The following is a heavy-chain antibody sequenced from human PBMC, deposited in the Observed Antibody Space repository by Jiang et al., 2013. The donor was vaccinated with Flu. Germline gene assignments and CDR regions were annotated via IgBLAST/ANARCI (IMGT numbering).Heavy chain of an antibody. V-gene: IGHV4-34*01. CDR2: NHSGST. Sequence: NHSGSTNYNPSLKSRVTISVDTSKNQFSLKLSSVTAADTAVYYCARGRYGSGSYRDYWGQGTLVTVSS. D-gene: IGHD3-10*01. J-gene: IGHJ4*02. CDR3: ARGRYGSGSYRDY.